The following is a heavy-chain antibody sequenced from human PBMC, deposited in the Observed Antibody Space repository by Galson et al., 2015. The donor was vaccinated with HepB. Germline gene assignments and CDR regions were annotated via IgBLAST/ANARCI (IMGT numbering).Heavy chain of an antibody. J-gene: IGHJ3*02. D-gene: IGHD3-10*01. V-gene: IGHV3-49*04. CDR1: GFTFGDYA. CDR3: TRDGSGVVHYYGSGEDAFDI. CDR2: IRSKAYGGTT. Sequence: SLRLSCAASGFTFGDYAMSWVRQAPGKGLEWVGFIRSKAYGGTTEYAASVKGRFTISRDDSKSIAYLQMNSLKTEDTAVYYCTRDGSGVVHYYGSGEDAFDIWGQGTMVTVSS.